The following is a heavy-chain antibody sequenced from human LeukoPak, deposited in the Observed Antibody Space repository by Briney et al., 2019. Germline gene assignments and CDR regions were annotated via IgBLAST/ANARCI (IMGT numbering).Heavy chain of an antibody. CDR3: ARGGFGTIVPAALRDFDY. V-gene: IGHV4-31*03. CDR1: GGSISSGGYY. CDR2: IYYSGST. J-gene: IGHJ4*02. D-gene: IGHD2-2*01. Sequence: SETLSLTCTVSGGSISSGGYYWSWIRQHPGKGLEWIGYIYYSGSTYYNPSLKSRVTISVDTSKNQFSLKLSSVTAADTAVYYCARGGFGTIVPAALRDFDYWGQGTLVTVSS.